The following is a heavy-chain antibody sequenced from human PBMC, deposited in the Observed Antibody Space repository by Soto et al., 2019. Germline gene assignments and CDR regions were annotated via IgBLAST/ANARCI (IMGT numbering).Heavy chain of an antibody. D-gene: IGHD3-3*01. Sequence: QLHLVQSGAVVKKPGASVTVSCSASGYPVTAYYMHWVRQAPGRGLEWMGGINPATGAAKYTQTSQGRVPMTREPSTSPVFMELSGLTSEAPAVFYCARGGGVGVAGSAAFDMWGQGTLVTVSS. CDR3: ARGGGVGVAGSAAFDM. CDR2: INPATGAA. J-gene: IGHJ3*02. CDR1: GYPVTAYY. V-gene: IGHV1-2*02.